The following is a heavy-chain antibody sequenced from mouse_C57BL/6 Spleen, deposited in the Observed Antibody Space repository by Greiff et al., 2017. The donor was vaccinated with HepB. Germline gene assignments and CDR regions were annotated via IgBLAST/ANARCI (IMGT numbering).Heavy chain of an antibody. D-gene: IGHD2-4*01. Sequence: QVQLKQPGAELVKPGASVKLSCKASGYTFTSYWMHWVKQRPGRGLEWIGRIDPNSGGTKYNEKFKSKATLTVDKPSSTAYMQLSSLTSEDSAVYYCAREGIEDYDLDYWGQGTTLTVSS. V-gene: IGHV1-72*01. J-gene: IGHJ2*01. CDR2: IDPNSGGT. CDR3: AREGIEDYDLDY. CDR1: GYTFTSYW.